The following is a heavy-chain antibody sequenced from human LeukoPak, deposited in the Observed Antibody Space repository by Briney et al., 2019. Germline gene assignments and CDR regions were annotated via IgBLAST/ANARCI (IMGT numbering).Heavy chain of an antibody. D-gene: IGHD4-23*01. J-gene: IGHJ4*02. CDR2: INQDGSAK. Sequence: PGGSLRLSCVASGFTFSSYWMSWVRQAPGKGLEWVANINQDGSAKYYVDSVKGRFTFSRDNAMNSLFLQMNSLRAEDTAVYYCARDVHGGAFDYWGQGTLVTVSS. V-gene: IGHV3-7*01. CDR1: GFTFSSYW. CDR3: ARDVHGGAFDY.